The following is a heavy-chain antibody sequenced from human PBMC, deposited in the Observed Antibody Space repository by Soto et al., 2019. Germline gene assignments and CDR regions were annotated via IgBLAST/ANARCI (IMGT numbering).Heavy chain of an antibody. V-gene: IGHV3-30*18. CDR2: ISYDGSHK. Sequence: QVQLVESGGGVVQPGRSLRLSCAASGFTFSNYGMHWVRQAPGKGLEWVAGISYDGSHKYYADSVKGRFTISRDNSKNILFLEMNSLRGDDTAVYYCAKGPRIAVAGLGDSWGQGTLVSVSS. CDR1: GFTFSNYG. CDR3: AKGPRIAVAGLGDS. D-gene: IGHD6-19*01. J-gene: IGHJ5*01.